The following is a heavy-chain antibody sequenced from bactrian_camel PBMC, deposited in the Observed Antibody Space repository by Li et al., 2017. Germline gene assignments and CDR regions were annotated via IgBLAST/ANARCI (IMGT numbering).Heavy chain of an antibody. CDR3: GATKVRPFYESSWLADSDYPH. CDR1: GGPKLTFC. CDR2: IATGSGNT. D-gene: IGHD5*01. Sequence: DVQLVESGGGSVQSGRSLILSCKVTGGPKLTFCMGWFRQAPGKEREGVARIATGSGNTYYADSVKGRFTISQDNEENTVYLQMSGLKPEDPAMYYCGATKVRPFYESSWLADSDYPHWGQGTQVTVS. V-gene: IGHV3S40*01. J-gene: IGHJ4*01.